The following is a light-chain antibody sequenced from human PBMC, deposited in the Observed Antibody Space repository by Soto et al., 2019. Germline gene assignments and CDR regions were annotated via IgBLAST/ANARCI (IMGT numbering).Light chain of an antibody. V-gene: IGKV1-5*01. CDR3: QQYNRLWT. CDR2: GAS. Sequence: DIQMTQFPSTLSATVGDSVTITCRASQPISGFLAWYQQKPGRAPKVLIHGASTMESGVPARFSASGSGTEFTLTIGNVQPDDFATYYCQQYNRLWTFGQGTKVEVK. J-gene: IGKJ1*01. CDR1: QPISGF.